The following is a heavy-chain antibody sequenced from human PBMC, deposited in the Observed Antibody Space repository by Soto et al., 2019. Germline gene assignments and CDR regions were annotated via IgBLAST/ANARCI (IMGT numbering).Heavy chain of an antibody. Sequence: QVQLQESGPGLVKTSETLSLTRVVSGYSIRTLYWGWIRQTPGKGLGWIGSIYQSGSTYYNPSLKRRVTMSIDTSTNQFSLRVSSVTVADTAIYYCARRPMGTTTWYFDLWGRGTLVSVSS. D-gene: IGHD7-27*01. J-gene: IGHJ2*01. V-gene: IGHV4-38-2*01. CDR3: ARRPMGTTTWYFDL. CDR2: IYQSGST. CDR1: GYSIRTLY.